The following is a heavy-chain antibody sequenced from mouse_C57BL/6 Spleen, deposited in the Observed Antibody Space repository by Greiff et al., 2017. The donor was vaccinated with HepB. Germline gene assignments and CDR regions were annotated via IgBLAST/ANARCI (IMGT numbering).Heavy chain of an antibody. CDR3: AKKGYDGYPYAMDY. J-gene: IGHJ4*01. CDR2: IWRGGST. Sequence: QVQLKESGPGLVQPSQSLSITCTVSGFSLTSYGVHWVRQSPGKGLEWLGVIWRGGSTDYNAAFMSRLSITKDNSKSQVFFKMNSLQADDTAIYYCAKKGYDGYPYAMDYWGQGTSVTVSS. D-gene: IGHD2-3*01. CDR1: GFSLTSYG. V-gene: IGHV2-5*01.